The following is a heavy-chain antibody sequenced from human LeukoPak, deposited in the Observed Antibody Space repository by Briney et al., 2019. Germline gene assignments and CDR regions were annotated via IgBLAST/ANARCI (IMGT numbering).Heavy chain of an antibody. Sequence: PSETPSLTCAVSGGSISSGGYSWSWIRQPPGKGLEWIGYIYHSGSTYYNPSLKSRVTILVDRSKNQFSLKLSSVTAADTAVYYCAGRSPSLRAFDIWGQGTMVTVSS. CDR1: GGSISSGGYS. V-gene: IGHV4-30-2*01. CDR2: IYHSGST. CDR3: AGRSPSLRAFDI. J-gene: IGHJ3*02.